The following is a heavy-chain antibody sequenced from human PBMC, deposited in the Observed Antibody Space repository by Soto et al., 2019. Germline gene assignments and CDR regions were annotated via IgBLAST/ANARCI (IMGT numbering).Heavy chain of an antibody. D-gene: IGHD2-8*01. CDR2: ILYDGSKK. CDR3: VRDLALMADY. J-gene: IGHJ4*02. V-gene: IGHV3-30*03. CDR1: GFNLNTYG. Sequence: GGSLRLSCGASGFNLNTYGIYWVRQAPGKGLQWVAQILYDGSKKHYADSVGGRFTITRDNSKNTVYLQMDSLRVDDTAMYYCVRDLALMADYWGQGTLVTVSA.